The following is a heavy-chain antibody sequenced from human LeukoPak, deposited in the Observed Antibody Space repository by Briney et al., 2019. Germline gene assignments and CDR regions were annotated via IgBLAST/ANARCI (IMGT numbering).Heavy chain of an antibody. CDR2: IKHSGST. D-gene: IGHD2-21*02. CDR1: GGSFSGYY. CDR3: ARFSRTAPFDY. J-gene: IGHJ4*02. Sequence: SETLSLTCAVYGGSFSGYYWSWIRQPPGKGLEWIGEIKHSGSTNYNPSLKSRVTISVDTSKNQFSLKLSSVTAADTAVYYCARFSRTAPFDYWGQGTLVTVSS. V-gene: IGHV4-34*01.